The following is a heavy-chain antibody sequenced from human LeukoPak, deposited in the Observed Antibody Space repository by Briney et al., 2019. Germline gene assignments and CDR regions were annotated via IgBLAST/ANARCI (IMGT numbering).Heavy chain of an antibody. CDR1: GFTFSTYA. D-gene: IGHD4-17*01. CDR3: AKIDYGDFHFDY. J-gene: IGHJ4*02. V-gene: IGHV3-23*01. Sequence: GGSLRLSCAASGFTFSTYAMTWVRQAPGKGLEWVSSISGSGDSTFYADSVKGRFTISRDNSKNTLYLQMNSLRAEDTAVYYCAKIDYGDFHFDYWGQGTLATVSS. CDR2: ISGSGDST.